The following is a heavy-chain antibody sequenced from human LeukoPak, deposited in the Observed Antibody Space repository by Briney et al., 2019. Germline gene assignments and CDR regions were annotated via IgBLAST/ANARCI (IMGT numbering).Heavy chain of an antibody. Sequence: SETLSLTCTVSGGSISSYYWSWIRQPAGKGLEWIGRIYTSGSTNYNPSLKSRVTMSVDTSKNQFSLKLSSVTAADTAVYYCARDWGYDFWSGYIFDYWGQGTLVTVSS. CDR1: GGSISSYY. D-gene: IGHD3-3*01. CDR3: ARDWGYDFWSGYIFDY. J-gene: IGHJ4*02. V-gene: IGHV4-4*07. CDR2: IYTSGST.